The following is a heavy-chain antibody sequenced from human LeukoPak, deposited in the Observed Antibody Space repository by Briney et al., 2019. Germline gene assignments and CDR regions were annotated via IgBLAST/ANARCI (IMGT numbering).Heavy chain of an antibody. Sequence: PSETLSLTCTVSGGSISGSSYYWGWIRQPPGKGLEWIGSIYYSGSTYYNPSLKSRVTISVDTSKNQFSLKLSSVTAAGTAVYYCARDGDGVTTAMGFDYWGQGTLVTVSS. J-gene: IGHJ4*02. D-gene: IGHD4-11*01. V-gene: IGHV4-39*07. CDR3: ARDGDGVTTAMGFDY. CDR1: GGSISGSSYY. CDR2: IYYSGST.